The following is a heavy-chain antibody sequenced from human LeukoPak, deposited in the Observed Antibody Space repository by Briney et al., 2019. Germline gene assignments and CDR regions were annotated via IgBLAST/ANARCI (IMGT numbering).Heavy chain of an antibody. J-gene: IGHJ4*02. CDR2: IKQDGSEE. D-gene: IGHD6-19*01. CDR1: GFTFSSFW. Sequence: GGSLRLSCSASGFTFSSFWMSWVRQAPGKGLEWVAKIKQDGSEEYYVDSVKGRFTISRDNAKNTLYLQMNSLRAEDTAVYYCARDEQWLAIDYWGQGTLVTVSS. V-gene: IGHV3-7*01. CDR3: ARDEQWLAIDY.